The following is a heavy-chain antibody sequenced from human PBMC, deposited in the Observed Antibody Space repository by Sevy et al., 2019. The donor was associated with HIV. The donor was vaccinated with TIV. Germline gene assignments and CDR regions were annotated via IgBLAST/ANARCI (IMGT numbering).Heavy chain of an antibody. CDR3: ARDITVTYYDFWSGYYLNDY. D-gene: IGHD3-3*01. CDR1: GYTFTSYG. CDR2: ISAYNGNT. Sequence: ASVKVSCKASGYTFTSYGISWVRQAPGQGLEWMGWISAYNGNTNYAQKLQGRVTMTTDTSTSTAYMELRSRRSDDTAGYYCARDITVTYYDFWSGYYLNDYWGQGTLVTVSS. V-gene: IGHV1-18*01. J-gene: IGHJ4*02.